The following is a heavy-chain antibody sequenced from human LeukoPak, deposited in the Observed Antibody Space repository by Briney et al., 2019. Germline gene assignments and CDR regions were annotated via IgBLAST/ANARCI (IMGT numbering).Heavy chain of an antibody. V-gene: IGHV4-34*01. CDR2: INHSGST. CDR3: ARGTGRRIVVVVAATRFDY. J-gene: IGHJ4*02. D-gene: IGHD2-15*01. CDR1: GGSFSGYY. Sequence: SETLSLTCAVYGGSFSGYYWSWIRQPQGKGQELIGEINHSGSTNYNPSLNRRVTISVDTSKNQISLKLSPVTATDTDAYYCARGTGRRIVVVVAATRFDYWGQGTLVTVSS.